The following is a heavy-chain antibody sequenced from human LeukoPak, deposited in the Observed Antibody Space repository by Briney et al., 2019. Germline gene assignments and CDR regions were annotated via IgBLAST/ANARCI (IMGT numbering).Heavy chain of an antibody. V-gene: IGHV4-4*02. CDR2: IYHSGST. Sequence: SETLSLTCAVSGGSISSSNWWSWVRQPPGKGLEWIGEIYHSGSTNYNPSLKSRVTISVDESKNQFSLKLSSVTAADTAVYYCASGRGPYYYDSKGDDAFDIWGQGTMVTVSS. J-gene: IGHJ3*02. D-gene: IGHD3-22*01. CDR1: GGSISSSNW. CDR3: ASGRGPYYYDSKGDDAFDI.